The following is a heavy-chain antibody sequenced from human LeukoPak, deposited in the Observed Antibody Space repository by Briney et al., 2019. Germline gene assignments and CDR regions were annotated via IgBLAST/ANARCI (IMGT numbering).Heavy chain of an antibody. CDR1: GGSISSGDYY. CDR3: AREHYYGSGSYYGRSGWFDP. Sequence: SQTLSPTCTVSGGSISSGDYYWSWIRQPPGKSLEWIGYIYYSGSTYYNPSLKSRVTISVDTSKNQFSLKLSSVTAADTAVYYCAREHYYGSGSYYGRSGWFDPWGQGTLVTVSS. D-gene: IGHD3-10*01. J-gene: IGHJ5*02. V-gene: IGHV4-30-4*01. CDR2: IYYSGST.